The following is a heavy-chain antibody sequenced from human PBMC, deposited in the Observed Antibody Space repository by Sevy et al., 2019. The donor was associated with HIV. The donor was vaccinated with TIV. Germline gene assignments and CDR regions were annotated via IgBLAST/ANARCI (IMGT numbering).Heavy chain of an antibody. D-gene: IGHD3-3*01. CDR2: ISYSGST. CDR3: ATHALSITIFGVVTRDWFDP. Sequence: SETLSLTCAVSGGSIRRNSHYWGWIRQPPGKGLEWIGSISYSGSTYYNPSLKSRVTISGDTSKNQFSLKLSSVTAADTAVYYCATHALSITIFGVVTRDWFDPWGQGTLVTVSS. V-gene: IGHV4-39*01. CDR1: GGSIRRNSHY. J-gene: IGHJ5*02.